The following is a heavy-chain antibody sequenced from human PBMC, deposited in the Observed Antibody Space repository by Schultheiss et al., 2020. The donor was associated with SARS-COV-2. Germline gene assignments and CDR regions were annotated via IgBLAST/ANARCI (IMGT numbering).Heavy chain of an antibody. Sequence: ASVKVSCKASGYTFTSYDINWVRQAPGQGLEWMGWISAYNGNTNYAQKLQGRVTMTRNTSISTAYVELSSLRSEDTAVYYCARTYSSSWYYGDYYYYMDVWGKGTTVTVSS. D-gene: IGHD6-13*01. V-gene: IGHV1-8*01. CDR1: GYTFTSYD. J-gene: IGHJ6*03. CDR2: ISAYNGNT. CDR3: ARTYSSSWYYGDYYYYMDV.